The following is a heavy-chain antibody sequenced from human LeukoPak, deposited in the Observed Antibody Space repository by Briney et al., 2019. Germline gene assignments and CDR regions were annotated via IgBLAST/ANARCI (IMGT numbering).Heavy chain of an antibody. V-gene: IGHV4-4*09. CDR3: ASLKLGFRWFDP. CDR1: GGSISSYY. Sequence: SETLSLTCTVSGGSISSYYWSWIRQPPGKGLEWIGYIYTSGSTNYNPSLKSRVSISVDTSKNQFSLKLSSVTAADTAVYYCASLKLGFRWFDPWGQGTLVTVSS. D-gene: IGHD7-27*01. J-gene: IGHJ5*02. CDR2: IYTSGST.